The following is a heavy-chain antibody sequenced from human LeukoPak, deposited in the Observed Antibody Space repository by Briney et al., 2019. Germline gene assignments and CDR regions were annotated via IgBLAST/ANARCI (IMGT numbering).Heavy chain of an antibody. D-gene: IGHD1-26*01. J-gene: IGHJ5*02. CDR2: INHSGST. CDR3: ARLFGGYYLPTANWFDP. CDR1: GGSFSGYY. Sequence: SETLSLTCAVYGGSFSGYYWSWIRQPPGKWLEWIGEINHSGSTNYNPSLKSRVTISVDTSKNQFSLKLSSVTAADTAVYYCARLFGGYYLPTANWFDPWGQGTLVTVSS. V-gene: IGHV4-34*01.